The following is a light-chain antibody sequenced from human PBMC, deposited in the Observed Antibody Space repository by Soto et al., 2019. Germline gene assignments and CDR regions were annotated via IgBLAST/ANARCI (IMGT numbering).Light chain of an antibody. CDR2: DAS. CDR1: QGIGIY. Sequence: DIQMTQSPSSLSASIGDRVTITCRASQGIGIYLAWFQQKPGNAPKSLIYDASNLQSGVPSKFRGSGSGTVFTLTITSLQPEDFATYYCQQYSSYPLTFGGGTRVEI. V-gene: IGKV1-16*02. J-gene: IGKJ4*01. CDR3: QQYSSYPLT.